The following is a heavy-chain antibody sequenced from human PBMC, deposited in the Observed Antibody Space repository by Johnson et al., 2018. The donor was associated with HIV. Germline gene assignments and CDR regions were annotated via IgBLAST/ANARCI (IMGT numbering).Heavy chain of an antibody. Sequence: VQLVESGGGVVQPGGSLRLSCAASGFTFSNAWMTWVRQAPGKGLEWVGRIKSKTDGGTTDYAAPVKGRFTISREDSKDTLYLQINSLKTEDTAVYYCTSEGAFYDAFDIWGQGTMVTVSS. CDR1: GFTFSNAW. J-gene: IGHJ3*02. V-gene: IGHV3-15*01. CDR3: TSEGAFYDAFDI. D-gene: IGHD3-16*01. CDR2: IKSKTDGGTT.